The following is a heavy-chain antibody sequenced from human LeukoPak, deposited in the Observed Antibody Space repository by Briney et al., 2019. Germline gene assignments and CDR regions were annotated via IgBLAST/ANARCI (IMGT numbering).Heavy chain of an antibody. CDR1: GFMFSSFA. CDR3: AKDRPTYGSGSPIDF. D-gene: IGHD3-10*01. V-gene: IGHV3-23*01. J-gene: IGHJ4*02. Sequence: PGGSLRLSCAASGFMFSSFAMNWVRQAPGKGLEWLSAVTGGGGSTYYADSVKGRSTISRDNSRNTLYLQLNSLRAEDTALYFCAKDRPTYGSGSPIDFWGQGTLVTVSS. CDR2: VTGGGGST.